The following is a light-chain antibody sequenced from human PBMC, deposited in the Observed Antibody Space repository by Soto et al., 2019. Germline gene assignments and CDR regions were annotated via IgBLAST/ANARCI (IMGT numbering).Light chain of an antibody. V-gene: IGLV1-40*01. CDR3: QAYDYSLTASV. CDR2: GNR. CDR1: NSNLGAGYD. J-gene: IGLJ3*02. Sequence: QAVVTQPPSVSGAPGQRVTISCTGNNSNLGAGYDVHWYQQLPGAAPKLVIFGNRNRPSGVPERFSGSKSGTSASLAITGLQAEDEADYYCQAYDYSLTASVFGGGTKLTVL.